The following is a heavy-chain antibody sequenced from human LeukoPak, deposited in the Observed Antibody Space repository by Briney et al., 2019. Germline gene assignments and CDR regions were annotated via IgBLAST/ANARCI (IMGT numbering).Heavy chain of an antibody. D-gene: IGHD2-15*01. CDR1: GYTFTSYG. CDR2: ISAHNGNT. J-gene: IGHJ4*02. V-gene: IGHV1-18*01. CDR3: ARGYYFSGGSCYSGCFDN. Sequence: ASVKVSCKASGYTFTSYGISWVRQAPGQGLELMGWISAHNGNTKYAQKLQGRATMTTDTSTSTAYMELRNLRSDDTAVYYCARGYYFSGGSCYSGCFDNWGQGTRVTVSS.